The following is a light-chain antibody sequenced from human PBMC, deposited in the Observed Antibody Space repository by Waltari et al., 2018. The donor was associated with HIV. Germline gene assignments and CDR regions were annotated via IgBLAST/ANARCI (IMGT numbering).Light chain of an antibody. V-gene: IGLV2-14*01. CDR2: EVS. CDR3: SSYTSSSTPVV. Sequence: QSALTPPASASGSPGQSITISCTGTRSDVGAYNYVSWYQQHPGKAPKLMIYEVSNRPSGVSNRFSGSKSGNTASLTISGLQAEDEADYYCSSYTSSSTPVVFGGGTKLTVL. J-gene: IGLJ2*01. CDR1: RSDVGAYNY.